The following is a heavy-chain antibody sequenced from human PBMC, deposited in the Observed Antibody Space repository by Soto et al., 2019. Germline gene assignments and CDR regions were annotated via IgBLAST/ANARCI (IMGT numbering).Heavy chain of an antibody. Sequence: PGGSLRLSCAASGFTFSNYGMHWVRQAPGKGLEWVAVISYDGSKKYYADSVKGRFTISRDNSKNTLYLQMNSLRVEDTAVYYCAKDRSLGSSGYYLDYWGQGTLVTVSS. CDR2: ISYDGSKK. CDR3: AKDRSLGSSGYYLDY. V-gene: IGHV3-30*18. J-gene: IGHJ4*02. D-gene: IGHD3-22*01. CDR1: GFTFSNYG.